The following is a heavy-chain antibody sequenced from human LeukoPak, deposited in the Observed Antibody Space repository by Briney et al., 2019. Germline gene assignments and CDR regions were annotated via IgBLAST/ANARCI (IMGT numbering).Heavy chain of an antibody. D-gene: IGHD5-18*01. CDR2: ISSSSSCI. CDR3: ARVPDTAMAASYYYYYGMDV. CDR1: GFTFSSYS. Sequence: GGSLRLSCAASGFTFSSYSMNWVRQAPGKGLEWVSSISSSSSCIYYGDSVKGRFTISRDNAKNSLYLQMNSLRAEDTAVYYCARVPDTAMAASYYYYYGMDVWGQGTTVTVSS. J-gene: IGHJ6*02. V-gene: IGHV3-21*01.